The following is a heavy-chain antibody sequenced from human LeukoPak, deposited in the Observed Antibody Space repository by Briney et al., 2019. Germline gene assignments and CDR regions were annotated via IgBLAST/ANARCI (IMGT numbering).Heavy chain of an antibody. J-gene: IGHJ3*02. CDR1: GGSLSRSDYF. Sequence: PSETLPLTCTVSGGSLSRSDYFWGWIRQPPGKGLEWSGSIYYSGSTYYNPSLKRRVTISVDTSKNQFSLKLNSVTAADTAVYYCERHKSGLHLPLDAFDIWGQGTMVTVSS. CDR3: ERHKSGLHLPLDAFDI. V-gene: IGHV4-39*01. CDR2: IYYSGST. D-gene: IGHD3-16*01.